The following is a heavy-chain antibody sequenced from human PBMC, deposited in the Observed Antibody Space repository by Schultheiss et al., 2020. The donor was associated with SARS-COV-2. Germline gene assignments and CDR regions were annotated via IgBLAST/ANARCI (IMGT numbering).Heavy chain of an antibody. CDR1: GGSISSGDYY. Sequence: SETLSLTCTVSGGSISSGDYYWSWIRQPPGKGLEWIGSIYYSGSTYYNPSLKCRVTISVDTSKNRISLRLTSVTAADTAVYYCARGDIHYYYGMDVWGQGTTVTVSS. J-gene: IGHJ6*02. D-gene: IGHD2-15*01. CDR3: ARGDIHYYYGMDV. V-gene: IGHV4-39*07. CDR2: IYYSGST.